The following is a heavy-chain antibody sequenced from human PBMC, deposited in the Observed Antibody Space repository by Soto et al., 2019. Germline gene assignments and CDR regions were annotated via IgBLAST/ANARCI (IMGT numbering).Heavy chain of an antibody. CDR2: ISGSGGGT. D-gene: IGHD3-3*01. V-gene: IGHV3-23*01. Sequence: VRLSCAASGFTFDSYAVSWVRQAPGKGLEWVSAISGSGGGTYYADSVKGRFTISRDNSRNTLYLQMNSLRAEDTAVYYCAKCYYHFWNKWFDPWGQGNLVTVSS. CDR1: GFTFDSYA. CDR3: AKCYYHFWNKWFDP. J-gene: IGHJ5*02.